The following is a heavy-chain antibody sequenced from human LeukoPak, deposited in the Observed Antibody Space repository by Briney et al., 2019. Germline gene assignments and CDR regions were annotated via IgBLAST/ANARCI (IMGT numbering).Heavy chain of an antibody. CDR3: ANGLGSYGSNNKY. CDR2: IYHSGTT. Sequence: SETLSLTCTVSGGSISSYYWGWIRQPPGKGLEWIGNIYHSGTTYYNPSLKSRVTISLDTSKNQFSLKLNSVTAADTAVYYCANGLGSYGSNNKYWGQGMLVTVSS. V-gene: IGHV4-59*12. D-gene: IGHD3-10*01. CDR1: GGSISSYY. J-gene: IGHJ4*02.